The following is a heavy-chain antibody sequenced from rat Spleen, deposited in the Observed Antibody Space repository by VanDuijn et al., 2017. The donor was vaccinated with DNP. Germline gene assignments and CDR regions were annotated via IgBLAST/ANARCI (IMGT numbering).Heavy chain of an antibody. J-gene: IGHJ2*01. CDR3: VRGNYGGYDY. V-gene: IGHV2-72*01. CDR2: IWAGGST. Sequence: QVQLEESGPGLMQSSETLSLTCTVSGFSLSGNGVGWVRQPLGEGLVWMGTIWAGGSTTYNPAVKSRLSILRDTSKSQVFLKMNSLQPEDTGTYYCVRGNYGGYDYWGQGVMVTVSS. CDR1: GFSLSGNG. D-gene: IGHD1-11*01.